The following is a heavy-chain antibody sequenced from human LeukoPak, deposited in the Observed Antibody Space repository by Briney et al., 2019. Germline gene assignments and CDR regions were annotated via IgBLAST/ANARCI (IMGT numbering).Heavy chain of an antibody. CDR2: ISGSGGST. CDR3: AKGQSMIVVVISVFDY. D-gene: IGHD3-22*01. J-gene: IGHJ4*02. Sequence: PGGSLRLSCAASGFTFSNYAMSWVRQAPGKGLEWVSAISGSGGSTYYADSVKGRFTISRDNSKNTLYLQMNSLRAEDTAVYYCAKGQSMIVVVISVFDYWGQGTLVAVSS. V-gene: IGHV3-23*01. CDR1: GFTFSNYA.